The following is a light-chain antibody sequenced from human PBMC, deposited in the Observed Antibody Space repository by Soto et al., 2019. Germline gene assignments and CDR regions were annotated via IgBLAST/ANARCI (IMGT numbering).Light chain of an antibody. Sequence: EIVMTQSPATLSVSPWERATLSCRASQSVSSNLAWYQQKPGQAPRLLIYGASTRATGIPARFSGSGSGTDFTLTISRLEPEDFAVYYCQQRSNWPPSITFGQGTRLEIK. CDR3: QQRSNWPPSIT. CDR2: GAS. CDR1: QSVSSN. V-gene: IGKV3-15*01. J-gene: IGKJ5*01.